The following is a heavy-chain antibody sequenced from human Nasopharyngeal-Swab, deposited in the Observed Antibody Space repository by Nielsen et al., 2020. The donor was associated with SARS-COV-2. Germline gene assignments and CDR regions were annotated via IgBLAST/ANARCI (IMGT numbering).Heavy chain of an antibody. J-gene: IGHJ3*02. CDR1: GFTFSSYE. CDR3: ARDGSSSSWYETGAFDI. Sequence: GESLKISCAASGFTFSSYEMNWVRQAPGKGLEWVSYISSSGSTIYYADSVKGRFTISRGNAKNSLYLQMNSLRAEDTAVYYCARDGSSSSWYETGAFDIWGQGTMVTVSS. V-gene: IGHV3-48*03. D-gene: IGHD6-13*01. CDR2: ISSSGSTI.